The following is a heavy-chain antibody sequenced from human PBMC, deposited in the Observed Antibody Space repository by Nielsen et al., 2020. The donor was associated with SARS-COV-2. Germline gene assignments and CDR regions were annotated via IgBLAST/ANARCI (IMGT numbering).Heavy chain of an antibody. D-gene: IGHD3-22*01. V-gene: IGHV1-18*01. CDR2: ISAYNGNT. CDR3: ASWGYYLDAFDI. CDR1: GYTFTTYG. Sequence: ASVKVSCKASGYTFTTYGFSWVRQAPGQGLEWMGWISAYNGNTNYAQKLQGRVTMTTDTSTSTAYMELRSLRSDDTAVYYCASWGYYLDAFDIWGQGTMVTVSS. J-gene: IGHJ3*02.